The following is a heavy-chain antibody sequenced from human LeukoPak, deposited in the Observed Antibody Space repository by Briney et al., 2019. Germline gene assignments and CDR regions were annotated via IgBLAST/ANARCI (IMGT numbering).Heavy chain of an antibody. Sequence: GGSLRLSCAASGFTFSSYAMSWVRQAPGKGLEWVSLIYSGGSTYYADSVKGRFTIFRDSSKNTLYLQMNNLRAEDTAVYYCAARIWSAYYTFDCWGQGTLVTVSS. D-gene: IGHD3-3*01. J-gene: IGHJ4*02. CDR3: AARIWSAYYTFDC. V-gene: IGHV3-66*01. CDR2: IYSGGST. CDR1: GFTFSSYA.